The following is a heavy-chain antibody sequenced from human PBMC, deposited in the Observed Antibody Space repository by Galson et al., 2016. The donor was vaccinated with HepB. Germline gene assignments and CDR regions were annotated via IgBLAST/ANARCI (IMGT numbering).Heavy chain of an antibody. Sequence: SLRLSCAASGLNFTNAWMSWVRQAPGKGLEWVGRIKSKYYGATTDFAAPVKGRFSISRDDSRSTLYLQMSGLKTDDSGVYYCTSRQSGSYWGVWDYWGQGALVTVSS. J-gene: IGHJ4*02. D-gene: IGHD1-26*01. V-gene: IGHV3-15*01. CDR1: GLNFTNAW. CDR2: IKSKYYGATT. CDR3: TSRQSGSYWGVWDY.